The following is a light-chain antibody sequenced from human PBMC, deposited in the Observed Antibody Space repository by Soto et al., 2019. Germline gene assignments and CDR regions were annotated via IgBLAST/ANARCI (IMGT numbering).Light chain of an antibody. Sequence: DIQMTQSPSTLSASVGDRVTITCRASQSISNWLAWYQQKSGKAPKLLIYDASSLERGVPSRFSVSGSATEFTLTISSLLRDDFTTYYSQQYNSYSLCTFGQGTQEEIK. V-gene: IGKV1-5*01. CDR3: QQYNSYSLCT. CDR2: DAS. CDR1: QSISNW. J-gene: IGKJ1*01.